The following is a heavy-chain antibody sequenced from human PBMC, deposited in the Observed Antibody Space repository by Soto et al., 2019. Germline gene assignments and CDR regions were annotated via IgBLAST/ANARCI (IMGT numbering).Heavy chain of an antibody. D-gene: IGHD2-15*01. CDR2: FDPEDGET. CDR3: ATYCRGVFRAVPPYYYGMDV. V-gene: IGHV1-24*01. Sequence: ASVKVSCKVSGYTLTELSMHWVRQAPGKGLEWMGGFDPEDGETIYAQKFQGRVTMTEDTSTDTAYMELSSLRSEDTAVYYCATYCRGVFRAVPPYYYGMDVWGQGTTVTVSS. J-gene: IGHJ6*02. CDR1: GYTLTELS.